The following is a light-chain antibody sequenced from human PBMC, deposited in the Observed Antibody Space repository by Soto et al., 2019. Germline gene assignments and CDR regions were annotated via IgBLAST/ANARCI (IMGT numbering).Light chain of an antibody. CDR2: AAS. V-gene: IGKV1-39*01. Sequence: DIQMTQSPSSLSASVGDRVTITCRASQSISSYLNWYQQKPGKAPKLLIYAASTLQTGISSRFSGSGSGTDFTLTISSLQPEDFATYYCQQSYTTPYLFGQGTKVDIK. CDR1: QSISSY. J-gene: IGKJ2*01. CDR3: QQSYTTPYL.